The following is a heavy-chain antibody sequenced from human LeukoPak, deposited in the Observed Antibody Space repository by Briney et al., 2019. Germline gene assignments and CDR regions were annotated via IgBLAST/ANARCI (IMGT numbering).Heavy chain of an antibody. Sequence: PSETLSLTCTVSGGSISSYYWSWIRQPPGKGLEWIGYIYYSGSTNYNPSLKSRVTISVDTSKNQFSLKLSSVTAADTAVFYCARQGSYSYGSGTYYNGHFDYWAQGILVTVSS. CDR1: GGSISSYY. CDR2: IYYSGST. J-gene: IGHJ4*02. D-gene: IGHD3-10*01. CDR3: ARQGSYSYGSGTYYNGHFDY. V-gene: IGHV4-59*08.